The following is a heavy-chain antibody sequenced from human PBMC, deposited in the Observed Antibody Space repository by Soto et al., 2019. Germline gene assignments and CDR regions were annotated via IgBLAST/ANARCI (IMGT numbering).Heavy chain of an antibody. CDR3: ARHNPRDNWNYDY. J-gene: IGHJ4*02. V-gene: IGHV4-59*08. D-gene: IGHD1-7*01. CDR1: GGSISSYY. CDR2: IYYSGST. Sequence: SETLSLTCTVSGGSISSYYWSWIRQPPGKGLEWIGYIYYSGSTNYNPSLKSRVTISVDTSKNQFSLKLSSVTAADTAVYYCARHNPRDNWNYDYWGQGAPVTVSS.